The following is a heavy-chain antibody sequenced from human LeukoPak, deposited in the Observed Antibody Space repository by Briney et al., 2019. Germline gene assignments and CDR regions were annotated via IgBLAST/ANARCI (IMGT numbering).Heavy chain of an antibody. V-gene: IGHV4-4*07. Sequence: SETLSLTCTVSGGSISSYYRSWIRQPAGKGLEWIGRIYTSGSTNYNPSLKSRVTMSVDTSKNQFSLKLSSVTAADTAVYYCARQKYSSGWLVDYWGQGTLVTVSS. D-gene: IGHD6-19*01. CDR1: GGSISSYY. CDR3: ARQKYSSGWLVDY. J-gene: IGHJ4*02. CDR2: IYTSGST.